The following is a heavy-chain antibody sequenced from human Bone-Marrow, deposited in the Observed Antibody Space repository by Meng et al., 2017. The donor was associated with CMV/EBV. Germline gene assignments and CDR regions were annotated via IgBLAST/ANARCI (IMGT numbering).Heavy chain of an antibody. J-gene: IGHJ6*02. CDR3: ARRAAAPPYYGMDV. CDR1: GYTFTGYY. CDR2: INPNSGGT. V-gene: IGHV1-2*02. D-gene: IGHD6-13*01. Sequence: SVKVSCKASGYTFTGYYMHWVRQAPGQGLEWMGWINPNSGGTNYAQKFQGRVTMTRDTSISTAYMELRSLRSDDTAVYYCARRAAAPPYYGMDVWGQGTTVTVSS.